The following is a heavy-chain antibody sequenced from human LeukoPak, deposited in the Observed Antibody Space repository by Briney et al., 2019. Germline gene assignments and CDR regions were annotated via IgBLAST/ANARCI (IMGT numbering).Heavy chain of an antibody. V-gene: IGHV4-59*01. CDR1: GGSIGRYY. Sequence: SQTLSLTCTVYGGSIGRYYWNWIRQSPGQGLEWVGYIFSSGSTNYNPSLLSRVTISLDTSRNQFSLKLSSVTAADTAVYYCARDWGYSSGWSDGLDIWGQGTMVTVSS. J-gene: IGHJ3*02. CDR3: ARDWGYSSGWSDGLDI. CDR2: IFSSGST. D-gene: IGHD6-19*01.